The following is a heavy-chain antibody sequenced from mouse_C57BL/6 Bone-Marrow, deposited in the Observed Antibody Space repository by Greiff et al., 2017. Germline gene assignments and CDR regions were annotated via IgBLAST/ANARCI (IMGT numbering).Heavy chain of an antibody. CDR3: AGYAAWFAY. J-gene: IGHJ3*01. CDR1: GYSITSGYY. D-gene: IGHD6-5*01. Sequence: EVKLMESGPGLVKPSQSLSLTCSVTGYSITSGYYWNWLRQFPGNKLEWMGYISYDGSNNYNPSLKNRISITRDTSKNQFFLKLNSVTTEDTATYYCAGYAAWFAYWGQGTLVTVSA. CDR2: ISYDGSN. V-gene: IGHV3-6*01.